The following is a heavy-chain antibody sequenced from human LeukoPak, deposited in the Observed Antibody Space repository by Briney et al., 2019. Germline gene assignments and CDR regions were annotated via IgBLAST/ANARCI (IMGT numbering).Heavy chain of an antibody. D-gene: IGHD1-20*01. CDR1: GYTFTNYG. CDR3: ATYNWDRKVLGY. CDR2: ISTYNGNT. V-gene: IGHV1-18*01. J-gene: IGHJ4*02. Sequence: ASVKVSCKASGYTFTNYGISWVRQAPGQGLEWMGWISTYNGNTNHPQKLQGRVTMTTDTSTSTAYMELRSLRSDDTAVYYCATYNWDRKVLGYWGQGTLVTVSS.